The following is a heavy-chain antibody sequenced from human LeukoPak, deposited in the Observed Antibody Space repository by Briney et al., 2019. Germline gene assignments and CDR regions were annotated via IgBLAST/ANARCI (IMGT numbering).Heavy chain of an antibody. CDR2: LTGNGRTT. CDR1: GFTFSNYA. CDR3: AKVYGGYISHYYMDV. Sequence: GSLRLSCAASGFTFSNYAMTWVRQAPGKGLEWVSVLTGNGRTTYYADSVKGRFTISRDNSNNTLYLQINSLRAEDTAVYYCAKVYGGYISHYYMDVWGKGTTVTVSS. V-gene: IGHV3-23*01. D-gene: IGHD5-12*01. J-gene: IGHJ6*03.